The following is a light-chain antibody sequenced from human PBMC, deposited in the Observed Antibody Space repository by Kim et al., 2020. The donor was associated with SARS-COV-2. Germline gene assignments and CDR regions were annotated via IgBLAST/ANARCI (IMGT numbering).Light chain of an antibody. J-gene: IGKJ2*01. CDR2: AAS. V-gene: IGKV1-8*01. CDR3: QQYHSHPAT. CDR1: QDSGSY. Sequence: SASTGDRVTVTCRVSQDSGSYLAWYQQKAGNAPQLLIYAASTLQSGVPSRFSGSGSGTYFTLTISCLQSEDFATYYCQQYHSHPATFGQGTKLEI.